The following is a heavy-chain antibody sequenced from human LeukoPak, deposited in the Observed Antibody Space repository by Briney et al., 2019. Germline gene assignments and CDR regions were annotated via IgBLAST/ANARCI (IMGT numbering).Heavy chain of an antibody. CDR1: GFTLSGYW. Sequence: GGSLRLSCAASGFTLSGYWMSWVRRAPGKGLEWVANIKQDGDEKYYVDSVKGRFTISRDNAKNSAYLQINSLRVEDTAVYYCARGRGFYSSGWYMGLEYWGQGTLVTVSS. D-gene: IGHD6-19*01. J-gene: IGHJ4*02. CDR2: IKQDGDEK. CDR3: ARGRGFYSSGWYMGLEY. V-gene: IGHV3-7*01.